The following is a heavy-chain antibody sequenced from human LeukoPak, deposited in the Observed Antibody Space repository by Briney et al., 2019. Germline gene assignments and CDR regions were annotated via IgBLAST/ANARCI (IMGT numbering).Heavy chain of an antibody. D-gene: IGHD6-19*01. V-gene: IGHV1-2*06. Sequence: ASVKVSCKASGYTFTGYYMHWVRQAPGQGLEWMGRINPNSGDTNYAQKFQGRVTMTRDTSISIAYMELSSLRSDDTALYYCARGPGTTVAGGDDYWGQGVLVTVSS. CDR1: GYTFTGYY. J-gene: IGHJ4*02. CDR3: ARGPGTTVAGGDDY. CDR2: INPNSGDT.